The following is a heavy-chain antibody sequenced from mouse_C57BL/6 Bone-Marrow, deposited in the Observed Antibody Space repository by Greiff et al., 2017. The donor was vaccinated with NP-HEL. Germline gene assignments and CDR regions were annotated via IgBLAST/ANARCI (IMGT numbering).Heavy chain of an antibody. J-gene: IGHJ4*01. CDR2: IRNKANGYTT. Sequence: EVKLVESGGGLVQPGGSLSLSCAASGFTFTDYYMSWVRQPPGKALEWLGFIRNKANGYTTEYSTSVKGRFTISRANSQSILYLQLNALRTADSSSYYCAIYGDCDVSDAMDYWGQGTSVTVSS. CDR3: AIYGDCDVSDAMDY. CDR1: GFTFTDYY. V-gene: IGHV7-3*01.